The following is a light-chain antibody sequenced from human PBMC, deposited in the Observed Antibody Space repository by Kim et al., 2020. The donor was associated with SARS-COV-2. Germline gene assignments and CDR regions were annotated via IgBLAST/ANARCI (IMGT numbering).Light chain of an antibody. CDR2: GAS. J-gene: IGKJ2*01. V-gene: IGKV3-20*01. CDR3: QQYGSSPQT. Sequence: LSPGDRASLSCRASQSVASSSLAWYQQKPGQAPRLLIYGASIRATAIPDRFSGRGSGTDFTLTITRLEPEDFAVYYCQQYGSSPQTFGQGTKLEI. CDR1: QSVASSS.